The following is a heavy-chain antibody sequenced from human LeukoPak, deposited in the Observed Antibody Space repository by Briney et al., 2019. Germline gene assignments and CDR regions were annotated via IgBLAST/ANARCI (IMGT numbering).Heavy chain of an antibody. D-gene: IGHD6-13*01. J-gene: IGHJ2*01. Sequence: SETLSLTCTVSGGSISSSSYYWGWIRQPPGKGLEWIGSIYYSGSTYYNPSLKSRVTISVDTSKNQFSLKLSSVTAADTAVYYCASGVAAAGDHWYFDLWGRGTLVTVSS. V-gene: IGHV4-39*07. CDR3: ASGVAAAGDHWYFDL. CDR1: GGSISSSSYY. CDR2: IYYSGST.